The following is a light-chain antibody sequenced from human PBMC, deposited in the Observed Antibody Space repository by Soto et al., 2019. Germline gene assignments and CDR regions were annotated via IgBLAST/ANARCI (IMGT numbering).Light chain of an antibody. CDR3: SSYAGSHVV. Sequence: QSALTQPPSASGSPGQSVTISCTGTSNDVGCYRYASWYQKHPGKAPKLMIYEVSKRPSGDPDRFSGSKSGNTAYLTVSGLQAEDEADYYCSSYAGSHVVFGGGTKLTVL. CDR2: EVS. V-gene: IGLV2-8*01. J-gene: IGLJ2*01. CDR1: SNDVGCYRY.